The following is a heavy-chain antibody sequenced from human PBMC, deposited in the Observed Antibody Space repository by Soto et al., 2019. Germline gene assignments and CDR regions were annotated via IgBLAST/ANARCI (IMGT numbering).Heavy chain of an antibody. Sequence: QVQLQESGPGLVKPSETLSLTCTVSGGSISSYYWSWIRQPPWKGLEWIGYIYDSGSTNYTPSLKSRVTISVDTSKNQFSLKLSSVTAADTAVYYCARRYGGNFDYWGQGTLVTVSS. CDR3: ARRYGGNFDY. V-gene: IGHV4-59*01. CDR1: GGSISSYY. J-gene: IGHJ4*02. CDR2: IYDSGST. D-gene: IGHD3-16*01.